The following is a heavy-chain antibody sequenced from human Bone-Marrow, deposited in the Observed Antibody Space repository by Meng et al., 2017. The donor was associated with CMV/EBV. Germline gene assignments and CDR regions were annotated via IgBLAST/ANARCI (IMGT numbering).Heavy chain of an antibody. V-gene: IGHV5-51*01. CDR1: GYSFTSYW. Sequence: KVSCKGSGYSFTSYWIGWVRQMPGKGLEWMGIIYPGDSDTRYSPSFQGQVTISADKSISTAYLKWSSLKASDTAMYYCARLGGDYGRYYYYGMDVWGQGTTVTVSS. CDR2: IYPGDSDT. D-gene: IGHD4-17*01. CDR3: ARLGGDYGRYYYYGMDV. J-gene: IGHJ6*02.